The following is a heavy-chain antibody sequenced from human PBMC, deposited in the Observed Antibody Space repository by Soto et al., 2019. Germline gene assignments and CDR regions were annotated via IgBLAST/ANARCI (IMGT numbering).Heavy chain of an antibody. CDR3: ARSSGDDFFYYGMDV. J-gene: IGHJ6*02. V-gene: IGHV4-59*10. CDR1: GASITSYD. D-gene: IGHD4-17*01. Sequence: SETLALTCSVSGASITSYDWSWIRQSAGEGLQWIGRVYARGATNYNPSLKSRVTISGDTSKNQFSLKLTSVTAADTAVYYCARSSGDDFFYYGMDVWGHGTTV. CDR2: VYARGAT.